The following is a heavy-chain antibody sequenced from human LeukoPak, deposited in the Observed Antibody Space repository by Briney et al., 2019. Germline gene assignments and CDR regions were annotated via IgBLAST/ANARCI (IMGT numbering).Heavy chain of an antibody. Sequence: GSLRLSCAASGFTISSYWMSWVRQAPGKGLEWVANIKQDGSEKYYVDSVKGRFTISRDNAKNSLYLQMNSLRAEDTAVYYCARGIAAAGPLRFDPWGQGTLVTVSS. J-gene: IGHJ5*02. D-gene: IGHD6-13*01. V-gene: IGHV3-7*01. CDR1: GFTISSYW. CDR3: ARGIAAAGPLRFDP. CDR2: IKQDGSEK.